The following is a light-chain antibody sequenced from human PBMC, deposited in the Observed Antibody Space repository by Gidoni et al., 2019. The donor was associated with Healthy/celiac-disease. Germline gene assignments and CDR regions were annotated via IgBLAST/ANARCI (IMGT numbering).Light chain of an antibody. CDR3: QQSYSTKLT. V-gene: IGKV1-39*01. CDR2: AAS. Sequence: DIQMTQSPSSLSASVGDRVTITCRASQSISSYLNWYQQKPGKAPKLLIYAASSLQSGVPSRFSGSGSGTDFTLTISSLQPEDFATYSCQQSYSTKLTFGQGTKVEIK. CDR1: QSISSY. J-gene: IGKJ1*01.